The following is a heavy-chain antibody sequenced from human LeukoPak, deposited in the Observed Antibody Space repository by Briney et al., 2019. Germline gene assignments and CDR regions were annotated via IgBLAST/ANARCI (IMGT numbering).Heavy chain of an antibody. Sequence: ASVKVSCKASGYTFTSYYMHWVRQAPGQGLEWMGIISPSGGSTSYAQKFQGRVTMTRDTSTSTVYMELSSLRSEDTAVYYCATWECSSTSCYDEGWFDPWGQGTLVTVSS. V-gene: IGHV1-46*01. CDR3: ATWECSSTSCYDEGWFDP. CDR2: ISPSGGST. J-gene: IGHJ5*02. D-gene: IGHD2-2*01. CDR1: GYTFTSYY.